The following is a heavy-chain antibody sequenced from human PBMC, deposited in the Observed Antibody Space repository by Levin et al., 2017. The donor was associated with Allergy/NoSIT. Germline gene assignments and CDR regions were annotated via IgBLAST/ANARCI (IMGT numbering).Heavy chain of an antibody. V-gene: IGHV1-46*01. CDR2: INPSGGST. J-gene: IGHJ4*02. D-gene: IGHD6-13*01. CDR3: ARVSSSWSFDY. CDR1: GYTFTSYY. Sequence: GASVKVSCKASGYTFTSYYMHWVRQAPGQGLEWMGIINPSGGSTSYAQKFQARVTMTRDTSTSTVYMDLSSLRSEDTAVYYCARVSSSWSFDYWGQGTLVTVSS.